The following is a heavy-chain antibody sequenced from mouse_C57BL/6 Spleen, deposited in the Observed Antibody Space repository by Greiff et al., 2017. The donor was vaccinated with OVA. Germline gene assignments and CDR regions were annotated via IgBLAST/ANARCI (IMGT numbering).Heavy chain of an antibody. CDR1: GFTFSDYG. CDR3: ARDYYYGSSYGY. D-gene: IGHD1-1*01. Sequence: EVKVEESGGGLVKPGGSLKLSCAASGFTFSDYGMHWVRQAPEKGLEWVAYISSGSSTIYYADTVKGRFTISRDNAKNTLFLQMTSLRSEDTAMYYCARDYYYGSSYGYWGQGTTLTVSS. CDR2: ISSGSSTI. J-gene: IGHJ2*01. V-gene: IGHV5-17*01.